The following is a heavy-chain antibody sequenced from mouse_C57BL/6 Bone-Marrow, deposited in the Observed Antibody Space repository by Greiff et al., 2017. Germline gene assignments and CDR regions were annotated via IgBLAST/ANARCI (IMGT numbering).Heavy chain of an antibody. V-gene: IGHV1-69*01. D-gene: IGHD1-1*01. CDR3: ARDLIITTVVATDY. CDR2: IDPSDSYT. CDR1: GYTFTSYW. J-gene: IGHJ2*01. Sequence: VQLQQPGAELVMPGASVKLSCKASGYTFTSYWMHWVKQRPGQGLEWIGEIDPSDSYTNYNQKFKGKSTLTVDKSSSTAYMQLSSLTSEDSAVYYCARDLIITTVVATDYWGQGTTRTVSS.